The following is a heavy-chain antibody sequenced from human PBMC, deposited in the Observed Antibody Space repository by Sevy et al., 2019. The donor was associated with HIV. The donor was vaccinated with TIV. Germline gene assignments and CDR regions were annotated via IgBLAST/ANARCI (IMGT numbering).Heavy chain of an antibody. CDR1: GFTFSSHG. Sequence: GGSLRLSCAASGFTFSSHGMHWVRQAPGKGPEWVAIISSDGNSKHYADSVKGRFIISRDNSENTLYLQMNSLRTEDTAVYHCAKEEEHYFYDYWGQGTLVTVSS. D-gene: IGHD1-26*01. CDR3: AKEEEHYFYDY. V-gene: IGHV3-30*18. J-gene: IGHJ4*02. CDR2: ISSDGNSK.